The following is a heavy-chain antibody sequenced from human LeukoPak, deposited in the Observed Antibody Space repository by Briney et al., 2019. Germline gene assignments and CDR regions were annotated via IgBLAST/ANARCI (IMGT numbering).Heavy chain of an antibody. V-gene: IGHV1-3*01. D-gene: IGHD5-12*01. CDR2: INAGNGNT. CDR3: ARDVSGYDYFDY. J-gene: IGHJ4*02. Sequence: ASVKVSCKASGYTFTSYAMHWVRQAPGQRLEWMGWINAGNGNTKYSQKFQGRVTITRDTSASTAYMELSSLRSEDTAVYYCARDVSGYDYFDYWGQGTLVTVSS. CDR1: GYTFTSYA.